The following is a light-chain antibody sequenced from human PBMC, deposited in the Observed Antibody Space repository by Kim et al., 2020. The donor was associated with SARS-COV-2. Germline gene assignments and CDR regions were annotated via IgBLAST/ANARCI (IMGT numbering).Light chain of an antibody. V-gene: IGKV3-15*01. CDR2: DAS. CDR1: QSVSSK. J-gene: IGKJ4*01. Sequence: EIMMTQSPATLSVSPGERATLSCRASQSVSSKLAWYQQKRGQAPRLLIYDASTRATGIPARFSGSGSGTEFTLTISSLESEDFAVYFCQQYDNWSTFGGGTKVDIK. CDR3: QQYDNWST.